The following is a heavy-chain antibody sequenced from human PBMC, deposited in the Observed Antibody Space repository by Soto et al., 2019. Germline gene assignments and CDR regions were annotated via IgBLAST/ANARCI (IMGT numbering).Heavy chain of an antibody. Sequence: ASVKVSCKASGYTFTSYAMHWVRQAPGQRLEWMGWINAGNGNTKYSQKFQGRVTITRDTSASTAYMELSSLRSEDTAVYYCARGAALIGRLSLLFDYWGQGTLVTVSS. CDR2: INAGNGNT. V-gene: IGHV1-3*01. D-gene: IGHD3-16*01. CDR1: GYTFTSYA. J-gene: IGHJ4*02. CDR3: ARGAALIGRLSLLFDY.